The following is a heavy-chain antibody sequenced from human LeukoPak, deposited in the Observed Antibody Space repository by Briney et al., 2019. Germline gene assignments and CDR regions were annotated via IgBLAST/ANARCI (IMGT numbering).Heavy chain of an antibody. J-gene: IGHJ4*02. CDR1: GFSFSNFG. CDR2: ARPDGSSN. CDR3: AKDQAGTWGLDY. D-gene: IGHD3-10*01. Sequence: PGGSLRLSCAASGFSFSNFGMHWVRQAPGKGLEWVAFARPDGSSNHYADSVKGRFIISRDKSKNTLHLQMNSLRAEDTAFYYCAKDQAGTWGLDYWGQGTLVTVSS. V-gene: IGHV3-30*02.